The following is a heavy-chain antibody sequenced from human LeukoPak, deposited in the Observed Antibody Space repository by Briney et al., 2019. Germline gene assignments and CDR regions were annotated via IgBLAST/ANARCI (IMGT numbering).Heavy chain of an antibody. J-gene: IGHJ6*02. CDR3: ARDKANQLRSLYGMDV. V-gene: IGHV4-34*01. CDR1: GGSFSGYD. Sequence: SETLCLSCAVSGGSFSGYDWSWIRQPPGKGREWFGEINHRVRTNYNPSLKSRVIISVDTSKNQFSLKLSSVTAADTAVYYCARDKANQLRSLYGMDVWGQGAPVTVSS. CDR2: INHRVRT. D-gene: IGHD2-2*01.